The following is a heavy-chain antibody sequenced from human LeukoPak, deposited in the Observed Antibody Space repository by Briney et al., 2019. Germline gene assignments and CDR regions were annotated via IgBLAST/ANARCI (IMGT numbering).Heavy chain of an antibody. V-gene: IGHV3-11*05. D-gene: IGHD6-13*01. CDR2: ISSSSSYT. CDR1: GFTFSDYY. Sequence: GGSLRLSCAASGFTFSDYYMSWIRQAPGKGLEWVSYISSSSSYTNYADSVKGRFTISRDNAKTSLYLQMNSLRAEDTAVYYCARVRIAGKYYFDYWGQGTLVTVSS. CDR3: ARVRIAGKYYFDY. J-gene: IGHJ4*02.